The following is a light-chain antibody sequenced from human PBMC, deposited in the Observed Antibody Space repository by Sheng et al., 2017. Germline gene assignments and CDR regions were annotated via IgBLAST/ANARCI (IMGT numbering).Light chain of an antibody. CDR1: ISDVGGYNY. J-gene: IGLJ1*01. CDR2: EVS. V-gene: IGLV2-14*01. CDR3: SSYTSSTTGV. Sequence: QSALTQPASVSGSPGQSITISCTGTISDVGGYNYVSWYQQHPGKAPKLIIYEVSKRPSGVPDRFSGFKSDNTASLTISGLQAEDEADYYCSSYTSSTTGVFGTGTKVTVL.